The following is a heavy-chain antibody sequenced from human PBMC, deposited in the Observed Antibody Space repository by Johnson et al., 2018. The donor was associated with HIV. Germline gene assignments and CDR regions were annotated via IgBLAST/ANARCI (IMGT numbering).Heavy chain of an antibody. J-gene: IGHJ3*02. CDR2: ISYAGSNK. D-gene: IGHD6-13*01. Sequence: QVQLVESGGGVVQPGRSLRLSCAASGFTFSSNAMHWVRQAPGKGLERVVVISYAGSNKSYADSVKGRFTISRDSSKNSLYLQMNSLKTEDTAVYYCTTYSIIHALDIWGQGTMVTVSS. CDR1: GFTFSSNA. V-gene: IGHV3-30-3*01. CDR3: TTYSIIHALDI.